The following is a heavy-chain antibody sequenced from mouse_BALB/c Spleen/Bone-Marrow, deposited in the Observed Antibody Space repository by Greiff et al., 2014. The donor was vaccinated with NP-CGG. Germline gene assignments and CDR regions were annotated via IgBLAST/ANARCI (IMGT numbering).Heavy chain of an antibody. CDR2: IDPANGNT. V-gene: IGHV14-3*02. CDR1: GFNFNDSY. CDR3: ARWLLPYGLDY. D-gene: IGHD2-3*01. Sequence: VQLQQSGAELVKPGASVKLSCTASGFNFNDSYMHWVKQSPEQGLEWIGRIDPANGNTKYDPKFQGKATITADTSSNTAYLQLSSLTSEDTAVYYCARWLLPYGLDYWGQGTSVTVSS. J-gene: IGHJ4*01.